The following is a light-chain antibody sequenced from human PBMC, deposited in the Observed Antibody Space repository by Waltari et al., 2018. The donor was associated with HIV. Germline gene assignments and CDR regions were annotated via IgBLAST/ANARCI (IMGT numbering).Light chain of an antibody. CDR2: DVY. Sequence: QSALTQPASVSGSPGQSITISCTGTSSDVGAYEYVSWYQQHPGKVPKLLIYDVYNRPSRISNRFSGSKSRNTASLTISGLQAEDEAAYYCASFTSGRLHVFGTGTKVTVL. CDR1: SSDVGAYEY. CDR3: ASFTSGRLHV. J-gene: IGLJ1*01. V-gene: IGLV2-14*03.